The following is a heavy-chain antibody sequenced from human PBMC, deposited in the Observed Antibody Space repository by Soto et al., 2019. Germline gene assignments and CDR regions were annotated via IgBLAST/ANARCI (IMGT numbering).Heavy chain of an antibody. D-gene: IGHD3-9*01. Sequence: QVQLVESGGGVVQPGRSLRLSCAASGFTFSNYGMHWVRQTPGKGLEWVAVISYDGSHKYYADSVKGRFTISRDNSKNTAYLQMNSLRAEDTGVYYCAKVGLFDSSRHFDYWGQGTLVTVSS. CDR2: ISYDGSHK. CDR3: AKVGLFDSSRHFDY. J-gene: IGHJ4*02. CDR1: GFTFSNYG. V-gene: IGHV3-30*18.